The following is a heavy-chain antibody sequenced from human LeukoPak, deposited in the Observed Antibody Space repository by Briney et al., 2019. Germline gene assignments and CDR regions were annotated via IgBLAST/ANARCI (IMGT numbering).Heavy chain of an antibody. CDR3: ATVTDPRYNYFDP. D-gene: IGHD1-20*01. CDR2: IYASGSI. J-gene: IGHJ5*02. V-gene: IGHV4-4*07. CDR1: GGSISSYC. Sequence: SETLSLTRTVSGGSISSYCWSWVRQPAGKGLEWIGRIYASGSINYNPSLKSRVTMSVDTSKHQLSLKLTSVTAADTAVYSCATVTDPRYNYFDPWGQGTLVTVSS.